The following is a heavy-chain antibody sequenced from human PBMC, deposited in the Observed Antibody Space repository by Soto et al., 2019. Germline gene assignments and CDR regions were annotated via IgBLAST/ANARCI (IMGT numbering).Heavy chain of an antibody. CDR1: GYSISSDYYH. V-gene: IGHV4-30-4*08. CDR2: IHHSGSI. J-gene: IGHJ6*01. CDR3: ARGDDGGDSLDV. Sequence: PSETLSLTCTVSGYSISSDYYHWTWIRQSPGKGLEWIGYIHHSGSILYNPSLKRRFTISEDTSKNQFSLHLTSMTAADTAVYFCARGDDGGDSLDVWGQGTTVTVSS. D-gene: IGHD2-21*02.